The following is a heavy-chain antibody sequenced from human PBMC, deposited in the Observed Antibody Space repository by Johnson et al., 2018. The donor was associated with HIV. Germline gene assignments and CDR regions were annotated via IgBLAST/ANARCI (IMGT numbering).Heavy chain of an antibody. Sequence: VQLVESGGGLVQPGRSLRLSCAASGFTFDDYAMHWVRQAPGKGLEWVSVIYSGGSTYYADSVKGRFTISRDNSKNTLYLQMNSLRAEDTAVYYCASIQGGIWGQGTMVTVSS. CDR1: GFTFDDYA. J-gene: IGHJ3*02. D-gene: IGHD2-2*02. CDR2: IYSGGST. CDR3: ASIQGGI. V-gene: IGHV3-23*03.